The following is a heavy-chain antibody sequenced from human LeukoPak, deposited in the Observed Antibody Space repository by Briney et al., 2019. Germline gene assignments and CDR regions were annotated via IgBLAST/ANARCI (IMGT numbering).Heavy chain of an antibody. V-gene: IGHV1-8*03. Sequence: ASVKVSCKASGYTFTSYDINWVRQATGQGLEWMGWMNPNSGSTGYAQKFQGRVTITRNTSISTAYMELSGLRSEDTAVYYCARGRSTGYPYYFEYWGQGTPVTVSS. J-gene: IGHJ4*02. CDR2: MNPNSGST. D-gene: IGHD5-12*01. CDR3: ARGRSTGYPYYFEY. CDR1: GYTFTSYD.